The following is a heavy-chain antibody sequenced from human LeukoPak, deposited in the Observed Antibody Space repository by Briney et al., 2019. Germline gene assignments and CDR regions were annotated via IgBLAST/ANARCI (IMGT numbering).Heavy chain of an antibody. J-gene: IGHJ2*01. CDR3: ARAWDENDGGNSYWYFDL. CDR2: IKQDGSEK. CDR1: GFAFFNYW. V-gene: IGHV3-7*01. Sequence: GGSLRLSCAASGFAFFNYWMSWVRQAPGKGLEWVANIKQDGSEKYYVDSVKGRFTISRDNAKNSLFLQMNSLRAEDTAVYYCARAWDENDGGNSYWYFDLWGRGTLVTVSS. D-gene: IGHD4-23*01.